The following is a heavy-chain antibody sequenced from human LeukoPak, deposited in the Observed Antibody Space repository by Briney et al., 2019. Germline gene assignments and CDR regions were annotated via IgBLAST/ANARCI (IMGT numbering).Heavy chain of an antibody. V-gene: IGHV6-1*01. CDR3: ARGGGGFGY. Sequence: SQTLSLTCAISGDSVSSNSAAWNWIRQSPSRGLEWLGRTFYRSRWVNDYALPVKGRMTFNSDTSKNQFSLQLNSVTPEDTAVYYCARGGGGFGYWGQGTLVTVSS. J-gene: IGHJ4*02. CDR1: GDSVSSNSAA. CDR2: TFYRSRWVN. D-gene: IGHD5-24*01.